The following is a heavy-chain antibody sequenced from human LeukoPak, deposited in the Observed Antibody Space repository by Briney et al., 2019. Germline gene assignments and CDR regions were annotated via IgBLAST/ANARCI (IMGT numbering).Heavy chain of an antibody. V-gene: IGHV4-59*08. D-gene: IGHD3-22*01. CDR3: ARHGYDSSGPNWFDP. J-gene: IGHJ5*02. Sequence: SETLSLTCTVSGGSISSHYWSWIRQPPGKGLEWIGYIYYSGSTNYNPSLKSRVTISVDTSKNQFSLKLSSVTAADTAVYYCARHGYDSSGPNWFDPWGQGTLVTVSS. CDR2: IYYSGST. CDR1: GGSISSHY.